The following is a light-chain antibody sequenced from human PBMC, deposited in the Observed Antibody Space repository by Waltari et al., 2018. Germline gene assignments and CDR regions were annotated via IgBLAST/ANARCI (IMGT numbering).Light chain of an antibody. CDR1: IGAVNSGYY. V-gene: IGLV7-43*01. Sequence: QTVVTQEPSLTVSPGGTVTLTCASSIGAVNSGYYPNWFQQKPGQAPRSMIYNTNNKHPWTPARFSGSLLVGKAALTLSSVQPEDEADYYCLLYFGGAHLVFGGGTKLTVL. CDR2: NTN. J-gene: IGLJ3*02. CDR3: LLYFGGAHLV.